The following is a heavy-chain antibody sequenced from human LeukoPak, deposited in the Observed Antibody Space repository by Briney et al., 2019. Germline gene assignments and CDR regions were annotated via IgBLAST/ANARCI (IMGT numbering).Heavy chain of an antibody. D-gene: IGHD2-2*01. J-gene: IGHJ5*02. CDR3: ARGPYCSSTSCYGSWFDP. Sequence: PSETLSLTCAVYGGSFSGYYWSWIRQPPGKGLEWIGGINHSGSTNYNPSLKSRVTISVDTSKNQFSLKLSSVTAADTAVYYCARGPYCSSTSCYGSWFDPWGQGTLVTVSS. CDR2: INHSGST. CDR1: GGSFSGYY. V-gene: IGHV4-34*01.